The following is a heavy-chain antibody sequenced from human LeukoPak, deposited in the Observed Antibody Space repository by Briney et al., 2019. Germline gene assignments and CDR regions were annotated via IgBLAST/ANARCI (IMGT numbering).Heavy chain of an antibody. D-gene: IGHD3-3*01. Sequence: PGGALRLPCAASGFTFSSYAMHWVRQAPGKGLEYVSAISSNGGSTYYANSVKGRFTISRDNSKNTLYLQMGSLRAEDMAVYYCAREGPLTNDFWSGYYYYYYYGMDVWGQGTTVTVSS. J-gene: IGHJ6*02. CDR2: ISSNGGST. CDR1: GFTFSSYA. V-gene: IGHV3-64*01. CDR3: AREGPLTNDFWSGYYYYYYYGMDV.